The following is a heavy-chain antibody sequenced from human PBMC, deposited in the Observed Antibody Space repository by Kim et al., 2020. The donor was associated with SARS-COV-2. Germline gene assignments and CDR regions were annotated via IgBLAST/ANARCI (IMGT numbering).Heavy chain of an antibody. Sequence: YAQKFQGRVTITADKSTSTAYMELSSLRSEDTAVYYWACAGSSGSYYFDYWGQGTLVTVSS. J-gene: IGHJ4*02. CDR3: ACAGSSGSYYFDY. V-gene: IGHV1-69*02. D-gene: IGHD1-26*01.